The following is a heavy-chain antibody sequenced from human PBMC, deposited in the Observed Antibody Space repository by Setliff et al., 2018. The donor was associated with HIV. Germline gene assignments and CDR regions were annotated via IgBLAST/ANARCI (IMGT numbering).Heavy chain of an antibody. Sequence: GGSLRLSCAASGFTVSSYYMAWVRQAPGRGLEWVSTIYSDGSTYHADSVKGRFTLSRDTSKNTLSLQMNTLRASDTAIYYCTRHPLRPGIAGYFYFVDLWGTGTTVTVSS. J-gene: IGHJ6*03. D-gene: IGHD3-9*01. CDR2: IYSDGST. CDR3: TRHPLRPGIAGYFYFVDL. CDR1: GFTVSSYY. V-gene: IGHV3-66*04.